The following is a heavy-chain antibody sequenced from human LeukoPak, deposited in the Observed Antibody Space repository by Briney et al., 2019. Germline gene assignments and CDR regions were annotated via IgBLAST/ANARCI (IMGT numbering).Heavy chain of an antibody. Sequence: SETLSLTCAVYGGSFSGYYWSWIRQPPGKGLEWIGEINHSGSTNYNPSLKSRVTISVDTSKNQFSLKLSSVTAADTAVYYCASLRYSSGWYPVDYWGRGTLVTVSS. CDR2: INHSGST. V-gene: IGHV4-34*01. CDR3: ASLRYSSGWYPVDY. CDR1: GGSFSGYY. J-gene: IGHJ4*02. D-gene: IGHD6-19*01.